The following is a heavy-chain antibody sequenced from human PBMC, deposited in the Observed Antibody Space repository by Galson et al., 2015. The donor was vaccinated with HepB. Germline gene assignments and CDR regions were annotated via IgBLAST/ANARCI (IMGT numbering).Heavy chain of an antibody. D-gene: IGHD4-23*01. Sequence: SLRLSCAAFGFTFSKAWMSWVRQAPGKGLEWVGRIKSKTDGGTADYAAPVKGRFVISRDDSKKTVYLQMNSLKTEDTAVYYCTTDTVGVDYWGQGSLVTVSS. CDR1: GFTFSKAW. V-gene: IGHV3-15*01. CDR3: TTDTVGVDY. J-gene: IGHJ4*02. CDR2: IKSKTDGGTA.